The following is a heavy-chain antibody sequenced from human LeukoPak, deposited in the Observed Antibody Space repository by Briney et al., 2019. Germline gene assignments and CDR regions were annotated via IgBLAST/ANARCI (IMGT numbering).Heavy chain of an antibody. V-gene: IGHV3-9*01. Sequence: GGSLRLSCAASGFTFDDYAMHLVRQAPGKGLELVSGISWNSGSIGYADSVKGRFTISRDHAKKSLYLKMNSLRAEDTALYYCAKDIGRVYSSSSIGTWGQGTLVTVSS. J-gene: IGHJ4*02. CDR2: ISWNSGSI. CDR3: AKDIGRVYSSSSIGT. CDR1: GFTFDDYA. D-gene: IGHD6-13*01.